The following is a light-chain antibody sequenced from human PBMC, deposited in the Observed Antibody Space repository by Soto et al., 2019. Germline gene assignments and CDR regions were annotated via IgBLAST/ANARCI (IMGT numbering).Light chain of an antibody. CDR1: RTDVDGHDY. CDR2: DVH. J-gene: IGLJ1*01. CDR3: SSYTASTPFYV. Sequence: SVLTQPASVSGSPGQSITISCTGARTDVDGHDYVSWYQQHPGQAPKLIIFDVHNRPSGVSSRFSGSKSGDTASLTISGLRAEDDGDYYCSSYTASTPFYVFGTGTKVTVL. V-gene: IGLV2-14*03.